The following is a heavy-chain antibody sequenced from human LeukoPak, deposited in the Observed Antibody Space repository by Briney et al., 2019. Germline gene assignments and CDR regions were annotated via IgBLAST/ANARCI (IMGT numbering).Heavy chain of an antibody. J-gene: IGHJ6*03. Sequence: SETLSLTCAVYGGSFIGFHWNWIRQPPGKRMEWIGDINHSGSTNYNPSLTSRVTISVDPSKNQFSLNLSSVTAADTAVYYCARGGHDILTGYLGYYYMDVWGKGTTVIVSS. CDR1: GGSFIGFH. CDR2: INHSGST. V-gene: IGHV4-34*01. D-gene: IGHD3-9*01. CDR3: ARGGHDILTGYLGYYYMDV.